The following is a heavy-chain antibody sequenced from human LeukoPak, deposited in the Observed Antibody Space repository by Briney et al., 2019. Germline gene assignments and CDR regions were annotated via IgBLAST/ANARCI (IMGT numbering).Heavy chain of an antibody. V-gene: IGHV1-69*01. D-gene: IGHD6-19*01. CDR1: GGTLSSYA. Sequence: SVKVSCKASGGTLSSYAISWVRQAPGQGLEWMGGIIPIFGTANYAQKFQGRVTITADESTSTAYMELSSLRSEDTAVYYCARAEYSSGWGYYYGMDVWGQGTTVTVSS. CDR3: ARAEYSSGWGYYYGMDV. J-gene: IGHJ6*02. CDR2: IIPIFGTA.